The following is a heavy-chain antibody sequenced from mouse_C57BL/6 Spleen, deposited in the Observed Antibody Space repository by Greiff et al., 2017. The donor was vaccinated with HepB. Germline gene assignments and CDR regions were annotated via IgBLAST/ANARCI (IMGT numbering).Heavy chain of an antibody. CDR1: GYAFSSSW. CDR2: IYPGDGDT. J-gene: IGHJ4*01. Sequence: QVQLKESGPELVKPGASVKISCKASGYAFSSSWMNWVKQRPGKGLEWIGRIYPGDGDTNYNGKFKDKATLTADKSSSTAYMQLSSLTSEDSAVYFCAREDMITDAMDYWGQGTSVTVSS. D-gene: IGHD2-4*01. CDR3: AREDMITDAMDY. V-gene: IGHV1-82*01.